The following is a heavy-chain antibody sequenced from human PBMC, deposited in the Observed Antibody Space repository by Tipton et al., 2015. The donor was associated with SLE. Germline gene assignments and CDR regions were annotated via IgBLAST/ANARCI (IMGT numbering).Heavy chain of an antibody. J-gene: IGHJ4*02. D-gene: IGHD4-23*01. CDR1: GGSFSGYY. V-gene: IGHV4-34*01. CDR2: INHSGST. CDR3: ARRGVTVVHFDY. Sequence: TLSLTCAVYGGSFSGYYWSWIRQPPGKGLEWIGEINHSGSTNYNPSLKSRVTISVDTSKNQFSLKLSSVTAADTAVYYCARRGVTVVHFDYWGQGTLVTVSS.